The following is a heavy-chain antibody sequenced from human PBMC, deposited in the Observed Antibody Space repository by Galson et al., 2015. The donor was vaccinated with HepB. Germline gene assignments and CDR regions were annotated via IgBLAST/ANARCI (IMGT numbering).Heavy chain of an antibody. CDR1: GYSFTSYW. J-gene: IGHJ3*02. CDR2: IYPGDSDT. Sequence: QSGAEVKKPGESLKISCKGSGYSFTSYWIGWMRQMPGKGLEWMGIIYPGDSDTRYSPSFQGQVAISADKSIGTAYLQWSSLKASDTAMYYCARPGPLHSGSYLTRAPGAFGIWGQGTMVTVSS. V-gene: IGHV5-51*03. CDR3: ARPGPLHSGSYLTRAPGAFGI. D-gene: IGHD1-26*01.